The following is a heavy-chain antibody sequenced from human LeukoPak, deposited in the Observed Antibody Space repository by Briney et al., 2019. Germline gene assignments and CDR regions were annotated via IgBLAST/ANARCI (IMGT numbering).Heavy chain of an antibody. CDR3: ASGSANWNLGYYFDY. CDR2: IYYSGST. CDR1: GGSISSYY. D-gene: IGHD1-20*01. J-gene: IGHJ4*02. Sequence: PSETLSLTCTVSGGSISSYYWSWIRQPPGKGLEWIGYIYYSGSTNYNPSLKSRVTISVDTSKNQFSLKLSSVTAADTAVYYYASGSANWNLGYYFDYWGQGTLVTVSS. V-gene: IGHV4-59*01.